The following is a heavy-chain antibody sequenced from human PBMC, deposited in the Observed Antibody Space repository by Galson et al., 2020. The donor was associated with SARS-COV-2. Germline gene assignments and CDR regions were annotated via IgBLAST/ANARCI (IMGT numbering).Heavy chain of an antibody. D-gene: IGHD5-18*01. J-gene: IGHJ4*02. CDR1: GFTFKAYA. V-gene: IGHV3-64D*06. CDR2: ISNNGGSR. CDR3: VKAREDGYYLDRNKYYFDY. Sequence: GESLKISCSASGFTFKAYAIHWVRQAPGKGLEYVSGISNNGGSRSYADSVKGRFTISRDNSKNTLSLLMTSLRVEDTAVYYCVKAREDGYYLDRNKYYFDYWGQGTLVTVSS.